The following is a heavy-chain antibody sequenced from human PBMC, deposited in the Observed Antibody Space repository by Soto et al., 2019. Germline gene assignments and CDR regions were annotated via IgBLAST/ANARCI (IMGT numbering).Heavy chain of an antibody. V-gene: IGHV1-3*01. J-gene: IGHJ5*02. Sequence: GASVKVSCKASGYTFTSYAMHWVRQAPGQRLEWMGWINAGNGNTKYSQKFQGRVTITRDTSASTAYMELSSLRSEDTAVYYCARDRVVVVAATRANWFDPWGQGTLVTVSS. D-gene: IGHD2-15*01. CDR3: ARDRVVVVAATRANWFDP. CDR2: INAGNGNT. CDR1: GYTFTSYA.